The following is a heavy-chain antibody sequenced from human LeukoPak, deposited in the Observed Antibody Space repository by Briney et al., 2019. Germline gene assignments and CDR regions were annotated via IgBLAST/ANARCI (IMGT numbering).Heavy chain of an antibody. CDR2: IYYSGST. J-gene: IGHJ5*02. CDR1: GGSLSSTSFY. CDR3: ARQHYDFSNGYFNCFAP. D-gene: IGHD3-3*01. Sequence: SETLSLTCTVSGGSLSSTSFYWGCIRQPPGKGLEWIGSIYYSGSTYYNPSLKSRVTISVDTSKNQFSLKLSSVTAADTAVYYCARQHYDFSNGYFNCFAPWGQGTLVTVSS. V-gene: IGHV4-39*01.